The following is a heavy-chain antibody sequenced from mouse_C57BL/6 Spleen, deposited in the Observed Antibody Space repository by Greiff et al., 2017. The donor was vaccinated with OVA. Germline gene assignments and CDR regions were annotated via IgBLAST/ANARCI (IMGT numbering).Heavy chain of an antibody. CDR3: AIWGWPRQGYFDV. Sequence: QVQLKQPGAELVKPGASVKVSCKASGYTFTSYWMHWVKQRPGQGLEWIGRIHPSDSDTNYNQKFKGKATLTVDKSSSTAYMQLSSLTSEDSAVYYCAIWGWPRQGYFDVWGTGTTVTVSS. V-gene: IGHV1-74*01. CDR2: IHPSDSDT. J-gene: IGHJ1*03. D-gene: IGHD2-3*01. CDR1: GYTFTSYW.